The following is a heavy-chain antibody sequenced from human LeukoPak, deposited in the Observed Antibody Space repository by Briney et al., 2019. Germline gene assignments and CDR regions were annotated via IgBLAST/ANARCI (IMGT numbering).Heavy chain of an antibody. D-gene: IGHD5-12*01. CDR1: GFTFSGSA. V-gene: IGHV3-30*04. CDR3: AKGGGYEAQYYYYYLDV. CDR2: ISYDGSNE. Sequence: GGSLRLSCAASGFTFSGSAMHWVRQAPGKGLEWVAIISYDGSNEYYADSVKGRFTISRDNSKNTLYLQMKSLRAEDTAVYYCAKGGGYEAQYYYYYLDVWGKGTTVTISS. J-gene: IGHJ6*03.